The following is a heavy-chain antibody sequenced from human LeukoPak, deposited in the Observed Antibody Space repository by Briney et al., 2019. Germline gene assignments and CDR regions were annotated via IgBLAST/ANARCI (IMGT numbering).Heavy chain of an antibody. CDR2: IYHTGST. J-gene: IGHJ5*01. D-gene: IGHD3-3*01. V-gene: IGHV4-34*01. CDR3: ARGGQRFLCWFDS. CDR1: GGSFSGYS. Sequence: SETLSLTCGVNGGSFSGYSWTWIRQPPGKGLEWIGEIYHTGSTNYNPSLMSRVTISVDTSKNQFSLKLSSVTAADTAVYYCARGGQRFLCWFDSWGQGTLVTVSS.